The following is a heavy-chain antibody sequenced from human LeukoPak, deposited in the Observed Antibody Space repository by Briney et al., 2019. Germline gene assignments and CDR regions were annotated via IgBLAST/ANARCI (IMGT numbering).Heavy chain of an antibody. CDR3: TKDASYSSGREFDS. J-gene: IGHJ4*02. D-gene: IGHD6-19*01. CDR1: GFIFSSYG. CDR2: ISRDGSNK. V-gene: IGHV3-30*18. Sequence: GGSLRLSCAASGFIFSSYGMHWVRQAPGKGLEWVAVISRDGSNKYYADSVKGRFTISRDNSKNTLYLQMNGHRAENTAVYYCTKDASYSSGREFDSWGQGTLVIVSS.